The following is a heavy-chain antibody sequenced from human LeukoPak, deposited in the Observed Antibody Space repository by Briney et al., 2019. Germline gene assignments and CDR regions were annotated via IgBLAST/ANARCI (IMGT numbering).Heavy chain of an antibody. J-gene: IGHJ4*02. V-gene: IGHV1-18*01. CDR3: ARQISTGEVDY. Sequence: ASVKVSCKASGYTFTSYGISWVRQAPGEGLEWLGWISAYNGNTNYAQKLQGRVTMTTDTSTSTAYMELRSLRSDDTAVYYCARQISTGEVDYWGQGTLVTVSS. CDR1: GYTFTSYG. D-gene: IGHD7-27*01. CDR2: ISAYNGNT.